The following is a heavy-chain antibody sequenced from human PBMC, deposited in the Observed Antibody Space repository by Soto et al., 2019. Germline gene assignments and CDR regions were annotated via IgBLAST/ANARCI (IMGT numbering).Heavy chain of an antibody. CDR2: IFYSGST. Sequence: PSETLSLTCKVSGGSISSYYWSWIRQPPGKGLEWIGYIFYSGSTNYNPSLKSRVTISIDTSKNQLSLKLSSVTAADTAVYYCARRLGAVAGTSWFDPWGQGTLVTAPQ. J-gene: IGHJ5*02. D-gene: IGHD6-19*01. CDR3: ARRLGAVAGTSWFDP. V-gene: IGHV4-59*08. CDR1: GGSISSYY.